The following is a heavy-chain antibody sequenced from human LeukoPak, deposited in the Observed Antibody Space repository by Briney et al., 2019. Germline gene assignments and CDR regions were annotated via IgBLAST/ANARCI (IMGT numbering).Heavy chain of an antibody. CDR1: GFTFSSYE. Sequence: GGSLRLSCAASGFTFSSYEMNWVRQAPGKGLEWVSGINWNGGSTGYADSVKGRFTISRDNAKNSLYLQMNSLRAEDTALYYCARQGPQRLVQGNYMDVWGKGTTVTVSS. CDR2: INWNGGST. D-gene: IGHD6-13*01. J-gene: IGHJ6*03. CDR3: ARQGPQRLVQGNYMDV. V-gene: IGHV3-20*04.